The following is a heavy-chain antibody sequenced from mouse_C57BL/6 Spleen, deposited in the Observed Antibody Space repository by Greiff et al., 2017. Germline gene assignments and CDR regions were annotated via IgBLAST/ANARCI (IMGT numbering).Heavy chain of an antibody. CDR1: GYTFTSYW. V-gene: IGHV1-53*01. CDR2: INTSNGGT. J-gene: IGHJ4*01. CDR3: ARKRNYYMDD. Sequence: QVQLQQPGTDLVKPGASVKLSCKASGYTFTSYWMHWVQQRPGQGLEWIGNINTSNGGTNYNEKFKSMATLTVDKANSTAYMQLSSLTSEDTAVYYCARKRNYYMDDWGKGTSVTVSS.